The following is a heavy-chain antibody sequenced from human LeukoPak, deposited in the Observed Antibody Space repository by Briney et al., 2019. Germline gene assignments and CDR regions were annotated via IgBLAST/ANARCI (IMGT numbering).Heavy chain of an antibody. D-gene: IGHD1-26*01. CDR1: GFTFSSYS. V-gene: IGHV3-30*18. CDR3: AKDVLGATPADYYYGMDV. J-gene: IGHJ6*02. CDR2: ISYDGSNK. Sequence: PGGSLRLSCAASGFTFSSYSMNWVRQAPGKGLEWVAVISYDGSNKNYADSVKGRFTISRDNSKNTLYLQMNNLRAEDTAVYYCAKDVLGATPADYYYGMDVWGQGTTVTVS.